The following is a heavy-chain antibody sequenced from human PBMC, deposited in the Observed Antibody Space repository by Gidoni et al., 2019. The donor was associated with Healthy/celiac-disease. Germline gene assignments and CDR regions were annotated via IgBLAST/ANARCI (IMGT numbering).Heavy chain of an antibody. CDR3: ARGEAAAGTTWGYYYGMDV. D-gene: IGHD6-13*01. CDR1: GFTFSSYE. V-gene: IGHV3-48*03. Sequence: EVQLVESGGGLVQPGGSLRLSCAASGFTFSSYEMNWVRQAPGKGLEWVSYISSSGSTIYYADSVKGRFTISRDNAKNSLYLQMNSLRAEDTAVYYCARGEAAAGTTWGYYYGMDVWGQGTTVTVSS. J-gene: IGHJ6*02. CDR2: ISSSGSTI.